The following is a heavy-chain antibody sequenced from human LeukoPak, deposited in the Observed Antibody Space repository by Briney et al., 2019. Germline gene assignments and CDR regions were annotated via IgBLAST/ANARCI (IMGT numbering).Heavy chain of an antibody. J-gene: IGHJ4*02. D-gene: IGHD1-1*01. V-gene: IGHV3-7*01. Sequence: WGSLRLSCAASGFTFNSIWMSWLRQAPGQGLEGVANIKYDGNEEYYVDSVKGRFTISRDNAKNSLYLQLNSLRVEDTAVYYCKSGGAAPGSFDYWGQGALVTVS. CDR2: IKYDGNEE. CDR1: GFTFNSIW. CDR3: KSGGAAPGSFDY.